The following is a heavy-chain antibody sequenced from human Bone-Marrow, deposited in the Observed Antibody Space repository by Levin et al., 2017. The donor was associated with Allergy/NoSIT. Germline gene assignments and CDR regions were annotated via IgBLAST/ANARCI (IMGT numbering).Heavy chain of an antibody. D-gene: IGHD3-10*01. Sequence: ASVKVSCKASGYTFTGYYIHWVRQAPGQGLEWMGRINANTGVTNYAQKFQAWVTMTRDTSTSTAYMDLSGLTSEDTAVYYCARDPLAVQGVTTVNIDAFDVWGQGTTVTVSS. J-gene: IGHJ3*01. CDR3: ARDPLAVQGVTTVNIDAFDV. CDR1: GYTFTGYY. CDR2: INANTGVT. V-gene: IGHV1-2*04.